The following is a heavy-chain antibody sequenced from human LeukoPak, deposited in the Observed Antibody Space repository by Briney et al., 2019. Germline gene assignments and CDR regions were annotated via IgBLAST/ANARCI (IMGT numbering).Heavy chain of an antibody. CDR2: INHSGST. CDR3: ARGRRVIGFDY. J-gene: IGHJ4*02. Sequence: SETLSLTCAVYGGSFSGYYWSLIRQPPGKGLEWIGEINHSGSTNYNPSLKSRVTISIDTSKNQFSLKLSSVTAADTAVYYCARGRRVIGFDYWGQGTLVTVSS. D-gene: IGHD2-21*01. CDR1: GGSFSGYY. V-gene: IGHV4-34*01.